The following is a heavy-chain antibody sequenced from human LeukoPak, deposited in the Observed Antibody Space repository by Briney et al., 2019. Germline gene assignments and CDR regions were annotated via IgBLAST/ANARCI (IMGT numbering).Heavy chain of an antibody. V-gene: IGHV7-4-1*02. J-gene: IGHJ4*02. D-gene: IGHD4-17*01. CDR2: INTNTGNP. Sequence: RASVKVSCKASGGTFSSYDISWVRQAPGQGLEWMGWINTNTGNPTYAQGFTGRFVFSLDTSVSTAYIQISSLKTEDTAVYFCARSQTYGDHPPFDYWGQGTLVTVSS. CDR1: GGTFSSYD. CDR3: ARSQTYGDHPPFDY.